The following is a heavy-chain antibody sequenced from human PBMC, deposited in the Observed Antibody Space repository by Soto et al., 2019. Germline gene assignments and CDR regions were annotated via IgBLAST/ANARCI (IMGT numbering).Heavy chain of an antibody. J-gene: IGHJ3*02. V-gene: IGHV3-23*01. CDR1: GFAFSSYA. D-gene: IGHD1-1*01. Sequence: EVQLLESGGGLVQPGGSLRLSCASSGFAFSSYAFSWVRQAPGKGLDWVSSIGIGGDIYYADSVKGRFAISRDNSKNTLFLQMIGLRAEDTAVYYYGTGTTHSVFDIWGHGTMVTVSS. CDR3: GTGTTHSVFDI. CDR2: IGIGGDI.